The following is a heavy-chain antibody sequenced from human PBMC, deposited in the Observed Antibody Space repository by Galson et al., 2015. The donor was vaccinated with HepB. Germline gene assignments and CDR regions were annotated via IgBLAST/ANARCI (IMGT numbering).Heavy chain of an antibody. CDR3: ARHNSSSWYSPDY. CDR2: IYSGGST. J-gene: IGHJ4*02. Sequence: SLRLSCAASGFTVSSNYMSWVRQAPGKGLEWVSVIYSGGSTYYADSVKGRFTISRHNSKNTLYLQMNSLRAEDTAVYYCARHNSSSWYSPDYWGQGTLVTVSS. D-gene: IGHD6-13*01. V-gene: IGHV3-53*04. CDR1: GFTVSSNY.